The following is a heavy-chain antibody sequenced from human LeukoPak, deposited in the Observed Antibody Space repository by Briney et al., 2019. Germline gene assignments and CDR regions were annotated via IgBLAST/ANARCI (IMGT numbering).Heavy chain of an antibody. V-gene: IGHV3-30*02. Sequence: PGGSLRLSCAASRFAFSSYGMHWVRQPPGKGLEWVAFIRYDGNNKYYADSVKGRFTISRDNSKNTLYLQMNSLRAEDTAVYYCAKGPDKYWNGGSCYNDTDYRGQGTLVTVSS. J-gene: IGHJ4*02. CDR2: IRYDGNNK. CDR3: AKGPDKYWNGGSCYNDTDY. CDR1: RFAFSSYG. D-gene: IGHD2-15*01.